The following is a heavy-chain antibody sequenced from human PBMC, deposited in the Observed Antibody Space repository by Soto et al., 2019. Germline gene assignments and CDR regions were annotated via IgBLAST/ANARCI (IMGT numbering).Heavy chain of an antibody. J-gene: IGHJ4*02. CDR3: AGSRTGALDY. D-gene: IGHD7-27*01. Sequence: QVQLVQSGAEVKKPGASVKLSCQASGFTFIGHYIHWVRQAPGQGLEWVGWINPNSGGGTVYAQKFQGSVTMTADTSTSLAYMDLTSLREDDTAVYYCAGSRTGALDYWGPGALVTVSS. CDR1: GFTFIGHY. CDR2: INPNSGGGT. V-gene: IGHV1-2*02.